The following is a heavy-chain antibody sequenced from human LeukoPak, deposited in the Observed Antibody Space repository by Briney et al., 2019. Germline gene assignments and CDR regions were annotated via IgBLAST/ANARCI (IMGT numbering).Heavy chain of an antibody. Sequence: GGSLRLSCVASGFSFNTYAMSWVRQATGKALEWVSGISATGRERHYTDSVKGRFTISRNNSKNTLHLQMSSLRAEDTALYFCAKDHDNADYYYYFDSWGQGTLVTVSS. J-gene: IGHJ4*02. V-gene: IGHV3-23*01. CDR2: ISATGRER. D-gene: IGHD2-21*02. CDR1: GFSFNTYA. CDR3: AKDHDNADYYYYFDS.